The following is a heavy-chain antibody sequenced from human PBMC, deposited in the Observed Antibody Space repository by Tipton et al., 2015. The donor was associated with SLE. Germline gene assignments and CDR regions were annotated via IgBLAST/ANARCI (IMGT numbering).Heavy chain of an antibody. Sequence: TLSLTCAVYGGSFSGYYWSWIRQPPGKGLEWIGEINHSGDTNYNPSLKSRVTISVDTSKNQFSLKLKSVTAADTAVYYCARGMVTWRGAIVGVDVWGQGTTVNVSS. CDR3: ARGMVTWRGAIVGVDV. CDR2: INHSGDT. CDR1: GGSFSGYY. V-gene: IGHV4-34*01. J-gene: IGHJ6*02. D-gene: IGHD2-21*02.